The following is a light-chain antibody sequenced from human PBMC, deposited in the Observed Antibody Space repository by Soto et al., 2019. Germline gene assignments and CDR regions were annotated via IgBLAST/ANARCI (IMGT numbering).Light chain of an antibody. Sequence: EIVMTQSPATLSVSPGERATLSCRASQNVRTFLDWYQQKPGQAPRLLIYGASNRATGIPARFSGSGSGTDFTLTISSLEPEDFAVYYCQQHSHWPPWTFGQGTKVDIK. CDR2: GAS. J-gene: IGKJ1*01. CDR3: QQHSHWPPWT. CDR1: QNVRTF. V-gene: IGKV3-11*01.